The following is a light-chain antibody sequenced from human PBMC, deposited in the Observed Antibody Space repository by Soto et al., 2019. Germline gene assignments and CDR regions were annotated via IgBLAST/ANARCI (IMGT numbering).Light chain of an antibody. CDR2: AAS. CDR1: QSNSSY. Sequence: DIQMTQSPSSLSASVGDRVTITCRASQSNSSYLNWYQQKPGKAPKLLIYAASSLQSGVPSRFSGSGSGTDFTLTISSLQPEDFATYYCPQSYSTPRTFGGGTKVEIK. V-gene: IGKV1-39*01. J-gene: IGKJ4*01. CDR3: PQSYSTPRT.